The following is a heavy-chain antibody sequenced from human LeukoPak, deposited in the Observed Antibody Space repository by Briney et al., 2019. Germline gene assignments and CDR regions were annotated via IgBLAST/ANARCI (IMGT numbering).Heavy chain of an antibody. CDR2: ISSNGGST. CDR3: AREGDPQPFDY. Sequence: GGSLRLSCAASGFTFSSYAMHWVRQAPGKGLEYVSAISSNGGSTYYANSVKGRFTISRDNSKNTLYLQMGSLRAEDTAVYYCAREGDPQPFDYWGQGTLVTVSS. CDR1: GFTFSSYA. V-gene: IGHV3-64*01. J-gene: IGHJ4*02.